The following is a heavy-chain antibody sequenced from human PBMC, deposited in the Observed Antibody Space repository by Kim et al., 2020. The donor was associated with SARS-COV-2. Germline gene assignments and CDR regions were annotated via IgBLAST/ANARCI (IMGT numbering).Heavy chain of an antibody. D-gene: IGHD6-13*01. V-gene: IGHV7-4-1*02. CDR3: ARDPPVTGIAAEVGFPF. CDR2: INTNTGNP. Sequence: ASVKVSCKASGYSFTNYGMNWVRQAPGQGLEWMGWINTNTGNPTYAQGFIGRFVFSLDTSVSTAYLQISGLKAEDTAVYYCARDPPVTGIAAEVGFPFWGQGTLVTVSS. CDR1: GYSFTNYG. J-gene: IGHJ4*02.